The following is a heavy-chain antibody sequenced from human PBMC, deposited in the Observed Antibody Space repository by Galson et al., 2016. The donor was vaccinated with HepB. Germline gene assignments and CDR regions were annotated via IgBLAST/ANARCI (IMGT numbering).Heavy chain of an antibody. CDR3: ARSYCSDSGCFPHGMDV. CDR1: GYTFTGHY. V-gene: IGHV1-2*04. J-gene: IGHJ6*02. D-gene: IGHD2-15*01. CDR2: INPNSGGT. Sequence: SVKVSCKASGYTFTGHYMNWVRQAPGQGLEWMGWINPNSGGTNYAHKFQGWVTISRDSSNSTAYMELRGLKSDDTAVYYCARSYCSDSGCFPHGMDVWGQGTTVTVSS.